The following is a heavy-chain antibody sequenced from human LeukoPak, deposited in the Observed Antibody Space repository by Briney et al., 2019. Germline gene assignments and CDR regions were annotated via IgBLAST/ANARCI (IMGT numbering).Heavy chain of an antibody. CDR3: ARPSAPD. CDR1: GFTFSSYW. D-gene: IGHD2-2*01. J-gene: IGHJ4*02. Sequence: GWSLRLSCVASGFTFSSYWMSWVRQAPGKGLEWVANIKHDGSDKYYVDSVKGRFTISRDNAKNSLYLQMDSLRVEDTAVYYCARPSAPDWGQGTLVTVSS. V-gene: IGHV3-7*01. CDR2: IKHDGSDK.